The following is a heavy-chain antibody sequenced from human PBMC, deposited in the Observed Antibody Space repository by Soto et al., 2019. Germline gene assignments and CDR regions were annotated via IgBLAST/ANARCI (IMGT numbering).Heavy chain of an antibody. V-gene: IGHV1-69*06. CDR3: ARGRLGSRLDH. CDR2: IIPIFGTA. D-gene: IGHD2-15*01. Sequence: QVQLVQSCAEVKKPGSSVMVSCKASGGTFSSYAISWVRQAPGQGLEWMGGIIPIFGTANYAQMFQGRVTITAEKTTNTATMELSNLRSEDTAVYDRARGRLGSRLDHWCQETLVTASS. J-gene: IGHJ5*02. CDR1: GGTFSSYA.